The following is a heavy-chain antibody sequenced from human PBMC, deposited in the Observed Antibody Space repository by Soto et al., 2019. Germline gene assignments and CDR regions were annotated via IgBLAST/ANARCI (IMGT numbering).Heavy chain of an antibody. CDR2: INAGNGNT. J-gene: IGHJ3*02. V-gene: IGHV1-3*01. D-gene: IGHD2-21*01. CDR3: ARDASGAYYSHGAFDI. Sequence: ASVKVACNASGYTFTGYAMHWVRQAPGQRLEWMGWINAGNGNTKYSQKFQGRVTITSDTSAGTAYMELSSLRSEDTAVYYCARDASGAYYSHGAFDIWGQGTMVTVSS. CDR1: GYTFTGYA.